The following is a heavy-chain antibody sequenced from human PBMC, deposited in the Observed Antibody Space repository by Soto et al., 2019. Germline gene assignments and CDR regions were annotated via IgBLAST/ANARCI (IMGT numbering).Heavy chain of an antibody. V-gene: IGHV3-23*01. J-gene: IGHJ5*02. D-gene: IGHD3-10*01. Sequence: EVQLLESGGGLVQPGGSLRLSCAASGFTFSSYAMSWVRQAPGKGLEWVSAISGSGGSTYYADSVKGRFTISRDNSKNTLYLQMNSLRAEDTAVYYCAKDAVVAVRGAPRWFDPWGQGTLVTVSS. CDR1: GFTFSSYA. CDR3: AKDAVVAVRGAPRWFDP. CDR2: ISGSGGST.